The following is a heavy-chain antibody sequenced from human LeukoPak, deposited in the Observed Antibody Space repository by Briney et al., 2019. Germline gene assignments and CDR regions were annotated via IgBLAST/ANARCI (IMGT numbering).Heavy chain of an antibody. CDR2: INPNSGGT. J-gene: IGHJ5*02. D-gene: IGHD3-22*01. CDR3: ARDIVVVPAASRWLYYYDSSGCSYNWFDP. V-gene: IGHV1-2*02. CDR1: GYTFTGYY. Sequence: ASVKVSCKASGYTFTGYYMHWVRQAPGQGLEWMGWINPNSGGTNYAQKFQGRVTMTRDTSISTAYMELSRLRSDDTAVYYCARDIVVVPAASRWLYYYDSSGCSYNWFDPWGQGTLVTVSS.